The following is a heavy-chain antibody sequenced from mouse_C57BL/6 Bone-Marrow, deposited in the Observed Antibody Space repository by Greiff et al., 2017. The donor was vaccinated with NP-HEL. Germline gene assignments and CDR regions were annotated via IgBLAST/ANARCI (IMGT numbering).Heavy chain of an antibody. CDR1: GFTFNTYA. D-gene: IGHD1-1*01. CDR2: IRSKSSNYAT. CDR3: VGAVYYGSSYPYWYFEV. V-gene: IGHV10-3*01. J-gene: IGHJ1*03. Sequence: EVMLVESGGGLVQPKGSLKLSCAASGFTFNTYAMHWVRQAPGKGLEWVARIRSKSSNYATYYADSVKDRFTISRDDSQSMLYLQMNNLKTEDTAMYYGVGAVYYGSSYPYWYFEVWGTGTTVTVSS.